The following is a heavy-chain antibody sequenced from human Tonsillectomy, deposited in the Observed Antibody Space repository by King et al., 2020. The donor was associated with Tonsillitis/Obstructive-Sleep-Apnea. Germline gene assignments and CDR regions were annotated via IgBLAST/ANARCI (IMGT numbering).Heavy chain of an antibody. D-gene: IGHD6-13*01. V-gene: IGHV3-74*01. CDR1: GFTFSSYW. CDR3: ASLHGGIAAP. CDR2: INIDGSST. Sequence: VQLVESGGGLVQPGGSLRLSCAASGFTFSSYWMHWVRQAPGKGLVWVSRINIDGSSTSYADSVKGRFTISRDNAKNTLYLQMNSLRAEDTAVYYCASLHGGIAAPWGQGTLVTVSS. J-gene: IGHJ5*02.